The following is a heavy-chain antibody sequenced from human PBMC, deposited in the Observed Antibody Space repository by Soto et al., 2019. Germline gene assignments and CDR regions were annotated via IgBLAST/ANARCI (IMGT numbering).Heavy chain of an antibody. CDR2: ISGSGSTT. V-gene: IGHV3-11*01. J-gene: IGHJ4*02. CDR3: ARSSLTYFEF. CDR1: GFTFSDYY. Sequence: GGSLRLSCAASGFTFSDYYMSWIRQAPGKGLEWLAYISGSGSTTYYTDSVKGRFAISRDNTRTSLYLQINSLRVEDSAVYYCARSSLTYFEFWGQGTLVTVSS.